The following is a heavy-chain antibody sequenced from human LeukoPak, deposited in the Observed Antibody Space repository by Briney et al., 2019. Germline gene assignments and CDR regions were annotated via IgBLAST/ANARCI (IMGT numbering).Heavy chain of an antibody. V-gene: IGHV4-39*07. Sequence: PSETLSLTCSVSGVSISSGSNYWGWIRQPPGKTLEWIGSIYSRGNTYYNPSLKRRVIILIDTAKNHFSLNLSSVTAADTAVYYCARSDGYGLVGIWGQGTMVTVSS. CDR3: ARSDGYGLVGI. J-gene: IGHJ3*02. CDR2: IYSRGNT. D-gene: IGHD3-10*01. CDR1: GVSISSGSNY.